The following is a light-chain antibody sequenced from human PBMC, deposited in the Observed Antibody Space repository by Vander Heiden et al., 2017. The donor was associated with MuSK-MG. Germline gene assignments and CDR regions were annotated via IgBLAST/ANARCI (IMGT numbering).Light chain of an antibody. J-gene: IGKJ5*01. CDR1: QSVSSSY. V-gene: IGKV3-20*01. Sequence: EIVLTQSPGTLSLSPGERATLSCRASQSVSSSYLAWYQQKPGQAPRLLIYGASSRATGIPDRFSGSGSGTDFTLTIRRLEPEDFAVYYCQQYGSSRFGQGTRLEIK. CDR2: GAS. CDR3: QQYGSSR.